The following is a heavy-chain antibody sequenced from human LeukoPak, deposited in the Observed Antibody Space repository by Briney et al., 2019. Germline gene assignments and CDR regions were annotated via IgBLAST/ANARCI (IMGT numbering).Heavy chain of an antibody. CDR3: ARESGEDYYDSSGSPRAFDI. CDR1: GYSISSGYY. J-gene: IGHJ3*02. Sequence: SETLSLTCTVSGYSISSGYYWGWIRQPPGKGLEWIGSIYHSGSTYYNPSLKSRVTISVDTSKNQFSLKLSSVTAADTAVYYCARESGEDYYDSSGSPRAFDIWGQGTMVTVSS. D-gene: IGHD3-22*01. V-gene: IGHV4-38-2*02. CDR2: IYHSGST.